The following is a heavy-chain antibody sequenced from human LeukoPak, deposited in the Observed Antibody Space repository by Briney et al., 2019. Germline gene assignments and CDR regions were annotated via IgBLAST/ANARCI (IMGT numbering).Heavy chain of an antibody. Sequence: GGSLRLSCAASGFTFSSCWMHWVRQAPGKGLVWVSRISTDGSSTNYADFVKGRFTISRDNAKNTLFLQMNSLRAEDTAVYYCARTTYTGRRPDYWGQGTLVTVSS. CDR3: ARTTYTGRRPDY. J-gene: IGHJ4*02. V-gene: IGHV3-74*01. D-gene: IGHD2-2*02. CDR1: GFTFSSCW. CDR2: ISTDGSST.